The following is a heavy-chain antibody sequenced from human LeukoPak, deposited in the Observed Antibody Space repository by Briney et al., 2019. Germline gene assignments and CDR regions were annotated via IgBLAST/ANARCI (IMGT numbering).Heavy chain of an antibody. V-gene: IGHV1-69*02. D-gene: IGHD1-26*01. CDR3: ASVNSGSYYG. CDR1: GGTFSSYT. Sequence: GSSVKVSCKASGGTFSSYTISWVRQAPGQGLEWMGRIIPILGIANYAQKFQGRVTITTDKSTSTAYMELSSLRSEDTGVCYCASVNSGSYYGWGQGTLVTVSS. J-gene: IGHJ4*02. CDR2: IIPILGIA.